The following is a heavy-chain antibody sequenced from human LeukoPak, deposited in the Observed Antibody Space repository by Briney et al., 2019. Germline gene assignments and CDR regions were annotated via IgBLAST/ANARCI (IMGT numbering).Heavy chain of an antibody. CDR3: ASSTAVTTHYFDF. J-gene: IGHJ4*02. CDR1: GYSFTSYW. Sequence: GESLKISCKGSGYSFTSYWINWVRQMPGKGLEWMGIIYPGDSDTRYSPSFQGQVTISADKSIKTAYLQWSSLKASDTATYYCASSTAVTTHYFDFWGQGTLVTVSS. V-gene: IGHV5-51*01. CDR2: IYPGDSDT. D-gene: IGHD4-11*01.